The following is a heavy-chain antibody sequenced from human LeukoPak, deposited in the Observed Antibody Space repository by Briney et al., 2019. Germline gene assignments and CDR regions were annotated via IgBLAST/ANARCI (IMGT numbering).Heavy chain of an antibody. CDR2: INHSGST. D-gene: IGHD3-3*01. V-gene: IGHV4-39*07. CDR1: GGPISSSRYY. Sequence: SETLCLTCTVSGGPISSSRYYWGWIRQPPGKGLEWIGEINHSGSTNYNPSLKSRVTISVDTSKNQFSLKLSSVTAADTAVYYCARARPRITIFGVVIAFAEDSPRFDYWGQGTLVTVSS. J-gene: IGHJ4*02. CDR3: ARARPRITIFGVVIAFAEDSPRFDY.